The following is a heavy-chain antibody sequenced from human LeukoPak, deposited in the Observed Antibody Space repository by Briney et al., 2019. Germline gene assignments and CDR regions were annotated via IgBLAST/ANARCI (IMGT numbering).Heavy chain of an antibody. CDR3: AREATSGSDY. CDR2: IYAGGST. CDR1: GFTVSSNY. J-gene: IGHJ4*02. D-gene: IGHD5-12*01. V-gene: IGHV3-66*01. Sequence: GGSLRLSCAASGFTVSSNYMSWVRQAPGKGLEWVSVIYAGGSTYYAASVKGRFTISRDNSKNTVYLQMNSLRVEDTAVYYCAREATSGSDYWGQGTLVTVSS.